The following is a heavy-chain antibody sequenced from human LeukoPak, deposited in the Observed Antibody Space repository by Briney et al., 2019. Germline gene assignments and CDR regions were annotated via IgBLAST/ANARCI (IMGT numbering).Heavy chain of an antibody. D-gene: IGHD5-18*01. Sequence: PQTLSLTCTVSGGSISSYYWSWIRQPPGKGLEWIGYIYYSGSTNYNPSLKRQVTISVDTSKNQFSLKLSSVTAADTAVYYCATNSYGYGRFDYWGQGTLVTVSS. CDR2: IYYSGST. CDR1: GGSISSYY. J-gene: IGHJ4*02. CDR3: ATNSYGYGRFDY. V-gene: IGHV4-59*01.